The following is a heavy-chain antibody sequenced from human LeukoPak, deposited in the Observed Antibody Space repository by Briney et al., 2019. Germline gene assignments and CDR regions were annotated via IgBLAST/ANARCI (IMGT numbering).Heavy chain of an antibody. V-gene: IGHV3-7*01. CDR2: IKQDGSEK. CDR1: EFTFSSYW. CDR3: ARDLDPGQYYYYYIDV. J-gene: IGHJ6*03. Sequence: GGPLRLSCAASEFTFSSYWMSWVRQAPGKGLEWVANIKQDGSEKYYVDSVKGRFTISRDNAKNSLYLQMNSLRAEDTAVYYCARDLDPGQYYYYYIDVWGKGTTVTVSS.